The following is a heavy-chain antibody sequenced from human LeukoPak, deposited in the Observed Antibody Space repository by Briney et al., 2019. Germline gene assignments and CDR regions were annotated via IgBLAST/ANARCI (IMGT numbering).Heavy chain of an antibody. CDR1: GGTFSSYA. CDR3: ARDTTDYGDPAGYYYGMDV. J-gene: IGHJ6*02. D-gene: IGHD4-17*01. Sequence: ASVKVSCKASGGTFSSYAISWVRQAPGQGLEWMGRIIPILGIANYAQKFQGRVTITADKSTSTAYMELSSLRSEDTAVYYCARDTTDYGDPAGYYYGMDVWGQGTTVTVSS. CDR2: IIPILGIA. V-gene: IGHV1-69*04.